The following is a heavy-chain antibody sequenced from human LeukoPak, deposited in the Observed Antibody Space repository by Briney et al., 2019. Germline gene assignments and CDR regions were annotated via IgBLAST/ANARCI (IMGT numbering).Heavy chain of an antibody. V-gene: IGHV4-59*01. CDR1: AGSISSYY. Sequence: KTSETLSLTCTVSAGSISSYYWSWIRQPPGKGLEWIGYIYYSGSTNYNPSLKSRVTISVDTSKNQFSLKLSSVTAADTAVYYCARDDYYMDVWGKGTTVTVSS. CDR2: IYYSGST. J-gene: IGHJ6*03. CDR3: ARDDYYMDV.